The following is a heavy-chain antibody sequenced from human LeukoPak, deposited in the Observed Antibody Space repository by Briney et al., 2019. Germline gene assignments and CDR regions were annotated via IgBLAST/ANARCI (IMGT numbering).Heavy chain of an antibody. CDR2: INPSGGST. CDR1: GYTFTSYY. Sequence: GASVKVSCKASGYTFTSYYMHWVRQAPGQGLEWVGIINPSGGSTSYAQKFQGRVTMTRDMSTSTVYMELSSLRSEDTAVYYCARDLAAAGTQPREFDPWGQGTLVTVSS. D-gene: IGHD6-13*01. CDR3: ARDLAAAGTQPREFDP. V-gene: IGHV1-46*01. J-gene: IGHJ5*02.